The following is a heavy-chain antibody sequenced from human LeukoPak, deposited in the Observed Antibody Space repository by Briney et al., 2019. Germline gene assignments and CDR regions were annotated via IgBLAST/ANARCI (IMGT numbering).Heavy chain of an antibody. CDR2: INHSGST. D-gene: IGHD6-6*01. Sequence: SEALSLTCAVYGGSFSGYYWSWIRQPPGKGLEWIGEINHSGSTNYNPSLKSRVTISVDTSKNQFSLKLSSVTAADTAVCYCARKFIAARPFDYWGQGTLVTVSS. CDR1: GGSFSGYY. CDR3: ARKFIAARPFDY. J-gene: IGHJ4*02. V-gene: IGHV4-34*01.